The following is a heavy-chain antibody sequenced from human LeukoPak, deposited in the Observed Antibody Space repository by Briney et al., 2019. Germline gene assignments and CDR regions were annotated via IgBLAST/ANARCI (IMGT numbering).Heavy chain of an antibody. Sequence: GASVKVSCKASGYTFTSYGISWVRQAPGQGLEWMGWISAYNGNTNYAQKLQGRVTMTTDTSTSTAYMGLRSLRSDDTAVYYCARVGIAAAGHLNWFDPWGQGTLVTVSS. CDR2: ISAYNGNT. CDR1: GYTFTSYG. V-gene: IGHV1-18*04. CDR3: ARVGIAAAGHLNWFDP. D-gene: IGHD6-13*01. J-gene: IGHJ5*02.